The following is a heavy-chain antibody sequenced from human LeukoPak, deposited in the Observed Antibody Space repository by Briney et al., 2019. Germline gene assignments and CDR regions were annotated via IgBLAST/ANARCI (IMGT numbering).Heavy chain of an antibody. Sequence: GGSLRLSCAASGFTFSSYSMNWVRQAPGKGLEWVSSISSSSSYIYYADSVKGRFTISRDNAKNSLYLQMNSLRAEDTAVYYCARGSGGGGMDVWGQGTTVTVSS. CDR2: ISSSSSYI. CDR1: GFTFSSYS. D-gene: IGHD3-16*01. J-gene: IGHJ6*02. CDR3: ARGSGGGGMDV. V-gene: IGHV3-21*01.